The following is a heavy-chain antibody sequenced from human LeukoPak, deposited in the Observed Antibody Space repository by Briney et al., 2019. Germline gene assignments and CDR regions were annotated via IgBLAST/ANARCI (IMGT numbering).Heavy chain of an antibody. CDR3: AKDGTSSGWSFDY. CDR2: ISGSGGST. CDR1: GFTFSSYA. V-gene: IGHV3-23*01. D-gene: IGHD6-19*01. Sequence: PGGSLRLSCAASGFTFSSYAMSWVRQAPGKGLEWVSGISGSGGSTYYADSVKGRFTISRDNSKNTMYLQMNSLRAEDTALYYCAKDGTSSGWSFDYWGQGTLVTVSS. J-gene: IGHJ4*02.